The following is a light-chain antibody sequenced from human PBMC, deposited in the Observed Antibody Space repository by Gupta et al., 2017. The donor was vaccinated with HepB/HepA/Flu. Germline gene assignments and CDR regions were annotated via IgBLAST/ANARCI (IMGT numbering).Light chain of an antibody. Sequence: EIVLTQSPATLSLSPRERATVSCVASQTVSATYLAWYQQKPGLAPRLLIYGASSRATGIPDRFSGSGSGTDFTLTISRLEPEDSAVYYCQQYGTSRSTTFGQGTKLEIK. V-gene: IGKV3D-20*01. J-gene: IGKJ2*01. CDR1: QTVSATY. CDR2: GAS. CDR3: QQYGTSRSTT.